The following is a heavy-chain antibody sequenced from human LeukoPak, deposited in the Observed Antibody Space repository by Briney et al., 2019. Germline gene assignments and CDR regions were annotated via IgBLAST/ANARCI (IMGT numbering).Heavy chain of an antibody. J-gene: IGHJ3*02. CDR2: ISGNNGKT. D-gene: IGHD3-10*01. CDR1: GYTFTTYD. Sequence: GASVKVSCKASGYTFTTYDISWVRQAPGQGLEWMGWISGNNGKTNYAKKFQVRVTMTTDTSTSTTYMELRSLRSDDTAIYYCARRWGSGIRGAFDTWGQGTMVTVSS. CDR3: ARRWGSGIRGAFDT. V-gene: IGHV1-18*01.